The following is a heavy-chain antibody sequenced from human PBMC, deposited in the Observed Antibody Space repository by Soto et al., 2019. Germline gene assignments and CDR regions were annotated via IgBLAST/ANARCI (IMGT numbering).Heavy chain of an antibody. V-gene: IGHV4-34*01. CDR1: GGSFSGYY. D-gene: IGHD3-9*01. Sequence: PSETLSLTCAVYGGSFSGYYWSWIRQPPGKGLEWIGEINHSGSTNYNPSLKSRVTISVDTSKNQFSLKLSSVTAADTAVYYCARTPYDILTGYSYAAFDIWGQGTMVTVSS. CDR3: ARTPYDILTGYSYAAFDI. J-gene: IGHJ3*02. CDR2: INHSGST.